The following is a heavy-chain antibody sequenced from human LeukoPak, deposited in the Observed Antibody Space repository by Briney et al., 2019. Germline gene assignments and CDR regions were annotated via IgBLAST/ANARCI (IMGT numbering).Heavy chain of an antibody. Sequence: PGRSLRLSCAASGFTFSTYGMHWVRQAPREGLEWVAVIWYDGSNKYYADSVKGRFTISRDNSKNTLYLQMNSLRAEDTAVYYCGRDLFMIVVPGQNVLDYWGQGTLVTVSS. CDR2: IWYDGSNK. CDR1: GFTFSTYG. J-gene: IGHJ4*02. CDR3: GRDLFMIVVPGQNVLDY. V-gene: IGHV3-33*01. D-gene: IGHD3-22*01.